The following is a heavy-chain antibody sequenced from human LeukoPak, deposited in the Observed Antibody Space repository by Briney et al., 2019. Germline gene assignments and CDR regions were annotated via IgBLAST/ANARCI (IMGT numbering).Heavy chain of an antibody. CDR2: TIPIFGTA. CDR3: ARDRLSSGYPHLWY. J-gene: IGHJ4*02. Sequence: TVKVSCKASEGTFSSYAISWVRQAPGQGLEWMGGTIPIFGTANYAQKFQGRVTITADESTSTAYMELSSLRSEDTAVYYCARDRLSSGYPHLWYWGQGTLVTVSS. V-gene: IGHV1-69*13. CDR1: EGTFSSYA. D-gene: IGHD3-22*01.